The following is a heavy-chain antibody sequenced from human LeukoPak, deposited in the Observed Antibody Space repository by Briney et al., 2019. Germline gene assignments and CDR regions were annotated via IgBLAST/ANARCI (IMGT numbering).Heavy chain of an antibody. V-gene: IGHV3-53*05. J-gene: IGHJ4*02. CDR2: MYSGDST. CDR1: GFTVRSNS. Sequence: GGSLRLSCAASGFTVRSNSMTWVRQAPGKGLEWVSVMYSGDSTYYDDSVKGRFTISRDDPKNTLDLQMGSLRPEDKAVYYCARGFRYYGSGIDYWGQGTLVTVSS. D-gene: IGHD3-10*01. CDR3: ARGFRYYGSGIDY.